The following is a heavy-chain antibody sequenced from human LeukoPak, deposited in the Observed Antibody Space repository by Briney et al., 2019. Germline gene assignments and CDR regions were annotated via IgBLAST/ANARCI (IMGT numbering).Heavy chain of an antibody. J-gene: IGHJ4*02. CDR3: ARAPKSSGIQLWFTLFFRD. Sequence: SETLSLTCAVYGGSFSGYYWSWIRQPPGKGLEWIGEINHSGSTNYNPSLKSRVTISVDTSKNQFSLKLSSVTAADTAVYYCARAPKSSGIQLWFTLFFRDWGQGTLVTVSS. V-gene: IGHV4-34*01. CDR2: INHSGST. D-gene: IGHD5-18*01. CDR1: GGSFSGYY.